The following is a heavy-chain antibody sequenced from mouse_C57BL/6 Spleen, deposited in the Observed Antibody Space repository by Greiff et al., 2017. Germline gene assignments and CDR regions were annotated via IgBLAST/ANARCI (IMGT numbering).Heavy chain of an antibody. CDR3: ARQKSSRWYFDV. J-gene: IGHJ1*03. Sequence: EVQGVESGGGLVKPGGSLKLSCAASGFTFSSYTMSWVRQTPEQRLEWVATISGGGGNTYYPDSVKGRFTISRDNAKNTLYLQMSSLRSEETALYYCARQKSSRWYFDVWGTGTTVTVSA. V-gene: IGHV5-9*01. CDR2: ISGGGGNT. CDR1: GFTFSSYT. D-gene: IGHD1-1*01.